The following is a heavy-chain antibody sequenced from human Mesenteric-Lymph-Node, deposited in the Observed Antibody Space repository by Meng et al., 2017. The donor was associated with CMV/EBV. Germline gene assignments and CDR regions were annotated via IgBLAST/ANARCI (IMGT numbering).Heavy chain of an antibody. V-gene: IGHV1-2*02. CDR3: ARDPYGGNLRAGMDV. CDR1: YPFAGSF. Sequence: YPFAGSFMRGVRPAPGPGLEWMRCIHPNRGGTNSAKKFQGRITMTRDTSISPAYMELSRLRSDETAVYYCARDPYGGNLRAGMDVWGQGTTVTVSS. D-gene: IGHD4-23*01. CDR2: IHPNRGGT. J-gene: IGHJ6*02.